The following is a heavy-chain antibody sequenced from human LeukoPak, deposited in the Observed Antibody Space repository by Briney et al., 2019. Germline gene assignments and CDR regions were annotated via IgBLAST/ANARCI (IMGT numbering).Heavy chain of an antibody. CDR2: ISSSGSTT. CDR1: GFTFSNYG. D-gene: IGHD5-12*01. J-gene: IGHJ4*02. V-gene: IGHV3-48*03. Sequence: GGSLRLSCAASGFTFSNYGMNWVRQAPGKGLEWVSYISSSGSTTYYADSVKGRFTISRDNAKNSLYLQMNSLRAEDTAVYYCTRNSKGYSGYDLGGGFDYWGQGTLVTVSS. CDR3: TRNSKGYSGYDLGGGFDY.